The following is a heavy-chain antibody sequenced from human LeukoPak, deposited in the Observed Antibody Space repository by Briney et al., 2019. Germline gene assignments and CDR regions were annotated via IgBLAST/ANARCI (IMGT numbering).Heavy chain of an antibody. Sequence: GGALRLSCAASGFTFSSYAMSWVRQAPGKGLEWVSAIRDSGSSTHYADSVKGRFTTSRDNSKNTLFLQMNSLRAEDTAIYYCAKSPRDGYNLFDYWGQGTLVTVSS. CDR3: AKSPRDGYNLFDY. J-gene: IGHJ4*02. V-gene: IGHV3-23*01. CDR1: GFTFSSYA. CDR2: IRDSGSST. D-gene: IGHD5-24*01.